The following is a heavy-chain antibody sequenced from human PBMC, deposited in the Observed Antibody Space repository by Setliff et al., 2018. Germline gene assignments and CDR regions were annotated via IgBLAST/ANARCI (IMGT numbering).Heavy chain of an antibody. CDR2: IFYTGST. CDR3: ARVGSSSWYGGGFDI. CDR1: NGSISSGNYF. V-gene: IGHV4-39*07. Sequence: SETLSLTCTVSNGSISSGNYFWGWIRQPPGKGLEWMGSIFYTGSTYYSPSLKSRVTMSIDTSKNQFSLKLNSVTAADTAVYYCARVGSSSWYGGGFDIWGQGTMVTV. J-gene: IGHJ3*02. D-gene: IGHD6-13*01.